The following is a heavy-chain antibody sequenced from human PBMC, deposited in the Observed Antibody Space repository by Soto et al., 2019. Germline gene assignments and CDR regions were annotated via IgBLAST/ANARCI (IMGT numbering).Heavy chain of an antibody. CDR2: IIPIFGTA. D-gene: IGHD5-12*01. CDR3: ARGGYNGYGVFDY. V-gene: IGHV1-69*12. J-gene: IGHJ4*02. Sequence: QVQLVQSGAEVKKPGSSVKVSCKASGGTFSSYAISWVRQAPGQGLEWMGGIIPIFGTANYAQKFQGRVTITADESKSTAYMELRSLRSDDTAVYYCARGGYNGYGVFDYLGQGTLVTVSS. CDR1: GGTFSSYA.